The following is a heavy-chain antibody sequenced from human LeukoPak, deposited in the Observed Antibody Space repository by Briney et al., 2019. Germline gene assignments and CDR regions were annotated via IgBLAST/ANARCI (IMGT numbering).Heavy chain of an antibody. V-gene: IGHV4-59*01. D-gene: IGHD3-3*01. CDR1: GGSISSYY. CDR2: ISYSGST. CDR3: AREPTYYDFWSGYYTYGMDV. Sequence: SETLSLTCTVSGGSISSYYWSWIRQPPGKGLEWIGYISYSGSTNYNPSLKSRVTISVDTSKNQFSLKLSSVTAADTAVYYCAREPTYYDFWSGYYTYGMDVWGQGTTVTVSS. J-gene: IGHJ6*02.